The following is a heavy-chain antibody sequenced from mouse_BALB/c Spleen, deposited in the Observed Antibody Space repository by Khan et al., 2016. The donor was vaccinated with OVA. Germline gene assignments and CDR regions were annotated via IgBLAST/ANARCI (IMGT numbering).Heavy chain of an antibody. CDR2: ITTSNGGT. CDR1: GYTFTSYY. J-gene: IGHJ3*01. Sequence: QVQLQQSGPELVKPGASVKLSCKASGYTFTSYYLYWVKQRPGQGLEWIGEITTSNGGTNFNEKFKDKATLTVDKYSSTTSLQLSSLPSADSAVCYCTMGGYSSFAYWGQGTLVTVSA. V-gene: IGHV1S81*02. D-gene: IGHD1-3*01. CDR3: TMGGYSSFAY.